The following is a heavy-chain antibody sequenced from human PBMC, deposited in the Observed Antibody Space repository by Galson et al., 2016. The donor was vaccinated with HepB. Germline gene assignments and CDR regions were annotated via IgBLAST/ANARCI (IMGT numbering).Heavy chain of an antibody. Sequence: SVKVSCKASGGTFRIYAINWVRQAPGQGLEWMGGIIPILSTANYAQKFQGRVTITADESASTAYMELTSLRSEDTAVYYCARAGDGGNSFYYFDYWGQGTLVTVSS. J-gene: IGHJ4*02. CDR1: GGTFRIYA. D-gene: IGHD4-23*01. V-gene: IGHV1-69*13. CDR2: IIPILSTA. CDR3: ARAGDGGNSFYYFDY.